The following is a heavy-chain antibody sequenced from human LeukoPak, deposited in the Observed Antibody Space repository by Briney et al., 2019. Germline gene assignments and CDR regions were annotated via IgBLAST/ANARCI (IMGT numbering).Heavy chain of an antibody. CDR2: IYNSGST. D-gene: IGHD5-24*01. J-gene: IGHJ4*02. Sequence: SETLSLTCTVSGASISSYYWSWIRQPPGKGLEWIGYIYNSGSTNYNPSLKSRVTISVDTSKNQFSLKLSSVTAADTAVYYCARHPEMATIKGFDYWGQGTLVTVSS. CDR1: GASISSYY. CDR3: ARHPEMATIKGFDY. V-gene: IGHV4-59*08.